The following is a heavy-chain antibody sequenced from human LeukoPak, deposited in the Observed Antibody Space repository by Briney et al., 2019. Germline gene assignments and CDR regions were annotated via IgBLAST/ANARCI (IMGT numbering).Heavy chain of an antibody. V-gene: IGHV3-21*01. D-gene: IGHD6-19*01. Sequence: GGSLRLSRAASGFTFSSYSMNWVRQAPGKGLEWVSSISSSSSYIYYADSVKGRFTISRDNAKNSLYLQMNSLRAEDTAVYYCARARPRGWYFDYWGQGTLVTVSS. CDR3: ARARPRGWYFDY. J-gene: IGHJ4*02. CDR1: GFTFSSYS. CDR2: ISSSSSYI.